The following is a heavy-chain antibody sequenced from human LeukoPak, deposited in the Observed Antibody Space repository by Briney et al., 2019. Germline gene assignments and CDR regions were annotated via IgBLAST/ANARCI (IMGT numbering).Heavy chain of an antibody. Sequence: GGSLRLSCAASGFTFSSYSMNWVRQAPGKGLEWVSSISSSSSYIYYADSVKGRFTISRDNAKNSLYLQMNSLRAEDTAVYYCAKLTTVTTTLKYYFDYWGQGTLVTVSS. CDR3: AKLTTVTTTLKYYFDY. CDR2: ISSSSSYI. J-gene: IGHJ4*02. D-gene: IGHD4-17*01. CDR1: GFTFSSYS. V-gene: IGHV3-21*01.